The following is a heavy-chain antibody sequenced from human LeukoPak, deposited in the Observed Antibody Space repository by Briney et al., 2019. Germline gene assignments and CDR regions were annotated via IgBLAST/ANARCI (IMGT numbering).Heavy chain of an antibody. Sequence: RGASVKVSCKASGYNFTTYGLTWVRQAPGQGLEWMGWISPYNGYTEYAQKLQGRVTMTTDTSTSTAYLDLRSLRSDDTAVYYCARWGDNWFDPWGQGTLVTVSS. V-gene: IGHV1-18*01. CDR3: ARWGDNWFDP. J-gene: IGHJ5*02. D-gene: IGHD3-16*01. CDR2: ISPYNGYT. CDR1: GYNFTTYG.